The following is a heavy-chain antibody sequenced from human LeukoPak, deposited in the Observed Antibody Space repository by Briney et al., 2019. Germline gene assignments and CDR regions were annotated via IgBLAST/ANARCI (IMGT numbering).Heavy chain of an antibody. J-gene: IGHJ6*03. CDR3: ARGRGVATIIPPYYYYMDV. CDR2: INPNSGGT. D-gene: IGHD5-12*01. V-gene: IGHV1-2*02. Sequence: ASVKVSCKASGYTFTDYYIHWVRQAPGQGLEWMGWINPNSGGTNYAQKFQGRVTMTRDTSISTAYMELSRLRSDDTAVYYCARGRGVATIIPPYYYYMDVWGKGTTVTVSS. CDR1: GYTFTDYY.